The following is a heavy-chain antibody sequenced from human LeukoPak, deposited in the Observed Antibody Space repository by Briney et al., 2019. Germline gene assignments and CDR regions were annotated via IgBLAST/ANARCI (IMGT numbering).Heavy chain of an antibody. Sequence: TGGSLRLSCAASGFTFSTYDMNWVRQAPGKGLEWVSYISSSGRTIYYADSVKGRFTISRDNAKNSLYLQMDSLRAEDTAVYYCARDGWSESTRVNFDYWGQGTLVTVSS. CDR3: ARDGWSESTRVNFDY. CDR1: GFTFSTYD. V-gene: IGHV3-48*03. CDR2: ISSSGRTI. D-gene: IGHD3-3*01. J-gene: IGHJ4*02.